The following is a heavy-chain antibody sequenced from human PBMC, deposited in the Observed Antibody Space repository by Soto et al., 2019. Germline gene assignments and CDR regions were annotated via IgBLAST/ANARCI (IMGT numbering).Heavy chain of an antibody. Sequence: PGGSLRLSCAVSGFTFSTYAMSWVRQAPGKGLEWVSVIRGRSTTTYYADSVRGRFTVSRDNSKNTVFLQMNNLRAEDSAVYYCAKDIGDIVIPPPDKAHYFQSGADAWGQGTPVTVSS. D-gene: IGHD2-15*01. CDR1: GFTFSTYA. CDR3: AKDIGDIVIPPPDKAHYFQSGADA. CDR2: IRGRSTTT. V-gene: IGHV3-23*01. J-gene: IGHJ4*03.